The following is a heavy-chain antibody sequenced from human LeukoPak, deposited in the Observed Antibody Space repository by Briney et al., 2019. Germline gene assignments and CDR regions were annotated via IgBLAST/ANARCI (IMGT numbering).Heavy chain of an antibody. J-gene: IGHJ4*02. Sequence: GGSLRLSCAASGFTFDDYAMHWVRQAPGKGLEWVSGISWNSGSIGYADSVKGRFTISRDNAKNSLYLQMNSLRAEDTALYYCAKDIGVCGWYYFDYWGQGTLVTVSS. D-gene: IGHD3-3*01. CDR2: ISWNSGSI. V-gene: IGHV3-9*01. CDR3: AKDIGVCGWYYFDY. CDR1: GFTFDDYA.